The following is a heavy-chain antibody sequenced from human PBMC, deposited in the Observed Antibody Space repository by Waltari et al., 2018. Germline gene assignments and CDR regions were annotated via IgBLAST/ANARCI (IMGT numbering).Heavy chain of an antibody. J-gene: IGHJ1*01. D-gene: IGHD2-2*01. CDR2: INPNSGGT. CDR3: ARVRDPIQPLAVPAASKYFQH. CDR1: GYTFTGYY. Sequence: QVQLVQSGAEVKKPGASVKVSCKASGYTFTGYYMHWVRQAPGQGLEWMGWINPNSGGTNYAQKFQGRVTMTWDTSISTAYMELSRLRSDDTAVYYCARVRDPIQPLAVPAASKYFQHWGQGTLVTVSS. V-gene: IGHV1-2*02.